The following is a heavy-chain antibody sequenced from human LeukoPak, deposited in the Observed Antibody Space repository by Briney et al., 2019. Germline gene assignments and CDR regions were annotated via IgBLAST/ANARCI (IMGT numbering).Heavy chain of an antibody. V-gene: IGHV1-69*04. CDR1: GGTFSSYA. CDR2: IIPILGIA. Sequence: SVKVSCKASGGTFSSYAISWVRQAPGQGLEWMGRIIPILGIANYAQKFQGRVTITADKSTSTAYMELSSLRSEDTAVYYCARSDRAAYYYYMDVWGKGTTVTVSS. J-gene: IGHJ6*03. D-gene: IGHD2-15*01. CDR3: ARSDRAAYYYYMDV.